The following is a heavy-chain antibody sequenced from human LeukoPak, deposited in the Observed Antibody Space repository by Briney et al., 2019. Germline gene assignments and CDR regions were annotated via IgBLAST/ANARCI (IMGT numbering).Heavy chain of an antibody. V-gene: IGHV1-46*01. CDR1: GYTFTSYY. CDR3: AREGLVGASSI. CDR2: INPSGGST. D-gene: IGHD1-26*01. J-gene: IGHJ4*02. Sequence: GASVKASCKASGYTFTSYYMHWVRQAPGQGLEWMGIINPSGGSTSYVQKFQGRVTMTRDMSTSTVYMELSSLRSEDTAVYYCAREGLVGASSIWGQGTLVTVSS.